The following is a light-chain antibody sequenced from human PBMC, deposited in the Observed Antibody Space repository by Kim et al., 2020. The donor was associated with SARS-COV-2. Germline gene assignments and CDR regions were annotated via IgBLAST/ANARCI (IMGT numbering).Light chain of an antibody. CDR1: QSVTTN. V-gene: IGKV3-15*01. J-gene: IGKJ4*01. Sequence: SPGERATLSCRASQSVTTNLAWYQQKPGQAPRLLIYGASTRATGIPVRFSGSGSGTEFTLTINSLQSEDFAVYYCQQYNNWLPLTFGGGTKVDIK. CDR3: QQYNNWLPLT. CDR2: GAS.